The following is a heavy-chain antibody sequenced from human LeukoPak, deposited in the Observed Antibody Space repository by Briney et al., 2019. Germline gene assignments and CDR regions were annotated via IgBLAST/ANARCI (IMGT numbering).Heavy chain of an antibody. V-gene: IGHV4-4*07. J-gene: IGHJ3*02. D-gene: IGHD3-22*01. CDR1: GGYISSYY. Sequence: SETLSLTCTVSGGYISSYYWSWIRQPAGKGLEWIGRIYTSGSTNYNPSLKSRVTMSVDTSKNQFSLKLSSVTAADTAVYYCARVRYYDSSGAAFDIWGQGTMVTVSS. CDR3: ARVRYYDSSGAAFDI. CDR2: IYTSGST.